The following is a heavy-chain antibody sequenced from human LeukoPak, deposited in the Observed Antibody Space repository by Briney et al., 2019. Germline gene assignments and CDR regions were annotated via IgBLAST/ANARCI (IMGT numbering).Heavy chain of an antibody. CDR1: GFTFSDYY. V-gene: IGHV3-11*06. Sequence: PGGSLRLSCAAFGFTFSDYYMSWIRQAPGKGLEWVSYISTGSTYTDYADSVKGRFTISRDNAKNSLYLQMNSLRAEDTAVYYCATSRYCYGGSCYSDYFYYGMDVWGQGTTVTVSS. D-gene: IGHD2-15*01. J-gene: IGHJ6*02. CDR3: ATSRYCYGGSCYSDYFYYGMDV. CDR2: ISTGSTYT.